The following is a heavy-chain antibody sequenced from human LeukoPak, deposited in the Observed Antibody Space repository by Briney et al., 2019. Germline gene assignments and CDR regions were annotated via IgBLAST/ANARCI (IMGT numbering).Heavy chain of an antibody. D-gene: IGHD1-14*01. CDR1: GFTFSKYG. V-gene: IGHV3-30*03. CDR2: ISYDGSNQ. J-gene: IGHJ4*02. CDR3: AMQGYKSAFGLNY. Sequence: GGSLRLSCAASGFTFSKYGFHWVRQAPGKGLEWVAVISYDGSNQYHADSVKGRFTMSRDNSKNMVYLHMNSLRAEDTAVYYCAMQGYKSAFGLNYWGQGTLVTVSS.